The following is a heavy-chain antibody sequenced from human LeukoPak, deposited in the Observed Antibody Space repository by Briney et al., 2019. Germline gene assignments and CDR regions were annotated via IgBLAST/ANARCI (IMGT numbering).Heavy chain of an antibody. V-gene: IGHV3-48*02. J-gene: IGHJ4*02. D-gene: IGHD1-20*01. Sequence: GGSLRLSCAASGFTFSTYSMNWVRQAPGRGLECVSYIRSSSNTIYYADSVKGRFTISRDNAKNSLYLQMNSLRDEDTAVYYCARDRVTGTSRGSEIDYWGLGTLVTVSS. CDR2: IRSSSNTI. CDR3: ARDRVTGTSRGSEIDY. CDR1: GFTFSTYS.